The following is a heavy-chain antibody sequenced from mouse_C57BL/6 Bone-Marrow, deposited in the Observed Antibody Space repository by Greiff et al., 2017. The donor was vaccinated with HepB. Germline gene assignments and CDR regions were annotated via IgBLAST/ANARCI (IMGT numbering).Heavy chain of an antibody. J-gene: IGHJ3*01. CDR2: ISYDGSN. V-gene: IGHV3-6*01. CDR3: ARGRRYYGSSSWFAY. CDR1: GYSITSGYY. D-gene: IGHD1-1*01. Sequence: EVKLQESGPGLVKPSQSLSLTCSVTGYSITSGYYWNWIRQFPGNKLEWMGYISYDGSNNYNPSLKNRISITRDTSKNQFFLKLNSVTTEDTATDYCARGRRYYGSSSWFAYWGQGTLVTVSA.